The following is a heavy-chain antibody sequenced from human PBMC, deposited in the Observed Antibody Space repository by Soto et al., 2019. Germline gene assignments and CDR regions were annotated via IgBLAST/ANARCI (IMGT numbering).Heavy chain of an antibody. V-gene: IGHV4-59*01. J-gene: IGHJ5*02. D-gene: IGHD5-18*01. CDR2: IYYSGST. Sequence: SETLSLTCTVSGGSISSYYWSWIRQPPGKGLEWIGYIYYSGSTNYNPSLKSRVTISVDTSKNHFSLQLTSVTAADTAVYYCARGAGFSYASTWFDIWGQGTLVTVSS. CDR1: GGSISSYY. CDR3: ARGAGFSYASTWFDI.